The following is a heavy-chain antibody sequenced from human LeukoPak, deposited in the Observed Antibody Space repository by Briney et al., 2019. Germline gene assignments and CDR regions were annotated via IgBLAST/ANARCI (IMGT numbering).Heavy chain of an antibody. Sequence: ASVKVSCKASGYTFTGYYMHWVRQAPGQGLEWMGWINPNSGGTNYAQKFQGWVTMTRDTSISTAYMELSRLRSDDTAVYYCARSITGTTNAFDPWGQGTLVTVSS. J-gene: IGHJ5*02. CDR3: ARSITGTTNAFDP. CDR1: GYTFTGYY. V-gene: IGHV1-2*04. D-gene: IGHD1-7*01. CDR2: INPNSGGT.